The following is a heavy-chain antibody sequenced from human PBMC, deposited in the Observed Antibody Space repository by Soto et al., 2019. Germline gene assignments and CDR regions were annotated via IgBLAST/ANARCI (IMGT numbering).Heavy chain of an antibody. CDR3: ARVMTAVCGSGYFDS. Sequence: QVQLQESGPGLVKSSGTLSVTCAVSGGSISSRNWWSWVRQSPGKGLEWIGEIFHSGMTNYNPSLKSRVTMSVDKSKNEFSLKLSSVTAADTAIYYCARVMTAVCGSGYFDSWGQGTQVTVSS. CDR2: IFHSGMT. CDR1: GGSISSRNW. J-gene: IGHJ4*02. D-gene: IGHD3-10*01. V-gene: IGHV4-4*02.